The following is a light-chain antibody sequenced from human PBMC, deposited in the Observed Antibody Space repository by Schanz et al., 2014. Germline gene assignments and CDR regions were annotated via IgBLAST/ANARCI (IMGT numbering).Light chain of an antibody. CDR2: KAS. Sequence: DIQMTQSPSSLSASVGDRVTITCRASQSVDVWLAWYQQKPGKAPKLLVYKASNLEGGVPSRFSGSGSGTDFTLTISSLQPDDFATYYCQQYYTYPWTFGQGTKVEIK. J-gene: IGKJ1*01. V-gene: IGKV1-5*03. CDR3: QQYYTYPWT. CDR1: QSVDVW.